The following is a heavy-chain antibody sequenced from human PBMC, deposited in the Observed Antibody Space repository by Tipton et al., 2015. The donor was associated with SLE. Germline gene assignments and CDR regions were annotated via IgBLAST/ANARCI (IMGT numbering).Heavy chain of an antibody. D-gene: IGHD3-22*01. J-gene: IGHJ4*02. CDR3: AGARDTMIVVVITN. Sequence: TLSLTCTVSGGSVSSPIDYWSWIRQSPGKGLEWIGSIYDRGSTNYNPSLKSRVTISVDTSKNQFSLKLSSVTAADTAVYYCAGARDTMIVVVITNWGQGTLVTVSS. CDR1: GGSVSSPIDY. V-gene: IGHV4-61*01. CDR2: IYDRGST.